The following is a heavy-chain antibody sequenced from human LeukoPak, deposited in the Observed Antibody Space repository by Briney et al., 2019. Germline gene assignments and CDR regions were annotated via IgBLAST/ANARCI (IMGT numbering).Heavy chain of an antibody. CDR2: ISGYNGNT. Sequence: ASVKVSRKASGYTFTTYNINWVRQAPRQGLEWMGWISGYNGNTNYAQKLQGRVTMTTDTSTSTAYMELRSLKSDDTAVYYCARELRRDEYWGQGTLVTVSS. CDR1: GYTFTTYN. CDR3: ARELRRDEY. J-gene: IGHJ4*02. V-gene: IGHV1-18*01. D-gene: IGHD4-17*01.